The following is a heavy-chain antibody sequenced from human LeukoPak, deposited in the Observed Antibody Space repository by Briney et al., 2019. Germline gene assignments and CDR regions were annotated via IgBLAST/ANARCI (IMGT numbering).Heavy chain of an antibody. CDR2: ISSSSSYI. V-gene: IGHV3-21*01. D-gene: IGHD1-26*01. Sequence: GGSLRLSCAASGFTFSSYSMNWVRQAPGKGLEWVSSISSSSSYIYYADSVKGRFTISRGNAKNSLYLQMNSLRAEDTAVYYCARDGATSYYYYGMDVWGQGTTVTVSS. CDR1: GFTFSSYS. J-gene: IGHJ6*02. CDR3: ARDGATSYYYYGMDV.